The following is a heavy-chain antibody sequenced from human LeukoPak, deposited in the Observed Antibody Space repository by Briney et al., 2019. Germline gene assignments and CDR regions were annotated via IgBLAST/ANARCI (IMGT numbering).Heavy chain of an antibody. V-gene: IGHV3-23*01. CDR2: ISGSGGST. CDR1: GFTFSSYA. D-gene: IGHD3-22*01. CDR3: AKDRSSRSYYYDSSDDY. J-gene: IGHJ4*02. Sequence: GGSLRLSCAASGFTFSSYAMSWVRQAPGKGLEWVSAISGSGGSTYYADSVKGRFTISRDNSKNTLYLQMNSLRAEDTAVYYCAKDRSSRSYYYDSSDDYWGQGTLVTVSS.